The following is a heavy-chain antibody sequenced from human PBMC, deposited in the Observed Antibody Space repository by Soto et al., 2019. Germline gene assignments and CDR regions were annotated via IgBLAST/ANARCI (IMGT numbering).Heavy chain of an antibody. Sequence: QVQLVESGGGLVKPGGSLRLSFAASGFTFSDYYMSWIRQAPGKGLEWVSYISSSGSTIYYADSVKGRFTNSRDNTKNSLYLQMNSLRAEDTAVYYCARDPNYDYIWGRYPRDDQWYFQHWGQGTLVTVSS. J-gene: IGHJ1*01. CDR1: GFTFSDYY. CDR3: ARDPNYDYIWGRYPRDDQWYFQH. V-gene: IGHV3-11*01. CDR2: ISSSGSTI. D-gene: IGHD3-16*01.